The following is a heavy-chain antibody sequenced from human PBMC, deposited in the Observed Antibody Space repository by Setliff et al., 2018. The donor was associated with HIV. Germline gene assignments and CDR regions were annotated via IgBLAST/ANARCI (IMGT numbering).Heavy chain of an antibody. CDR3: ARDRYSGSSTDY. J-gene: IGHJ4*02. V-gene: IGHV1-69-2*01. D-gene: IGHD1-26*01. CDR2: VDPEDGET. CDR1: GYTFTGYY. Sequence: ASVKVSCKASGYTFTGYYMHWVRQAPGQGLEWMGRVDPEDGETIYAEKFQGRVTITADTSTDTAYMELSSLRSEDTAVYYCARDRYSGSSTDYWGQGTLVTVSS.